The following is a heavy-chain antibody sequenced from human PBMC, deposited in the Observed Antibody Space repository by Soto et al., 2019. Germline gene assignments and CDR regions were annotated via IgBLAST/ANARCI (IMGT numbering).Heavy chain of an antibody. V-gene: IGHV1-3*01. J-gene: IGHJ4*02. CDR2: INAGNGNT. Sequence: ASVKVSFKASGYTFTSYAMHWVRQAPGQRLEWMGWINAGNGNTKYSQKFQGRVTITRDTSASTAYMELSSLRSEDTAVYYCARDYYDSSGYYSFDYWGQGTLVTVSS. CDR3: ARDYYDSSGYYSFDY. D-gene: IGHD3-22*01. CDR1: GYTFTSYA.